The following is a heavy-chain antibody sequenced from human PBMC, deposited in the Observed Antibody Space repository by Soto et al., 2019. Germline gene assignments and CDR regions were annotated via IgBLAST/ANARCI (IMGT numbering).Heavy chain of an antibody. CDR1: GFTFSTST. J-gene: IGHJ5*02. CDR3: ARECLLWFGEFFSRGWFDP. CDR2: VSSDSNYI. V-gene: IGHV3-21*01. Sequence: GGSLRLSCAASGFTFSTSTMNWVRQAPGKGLEWVSSVSSDSNYIYYADSVKGRFTISRDNAKNSLYLHMNSLRAEDTAVYYCARECLLWFGEFFSRGWFDPWGQGTLVTVSS. D-gene: IGHD3-10*01.